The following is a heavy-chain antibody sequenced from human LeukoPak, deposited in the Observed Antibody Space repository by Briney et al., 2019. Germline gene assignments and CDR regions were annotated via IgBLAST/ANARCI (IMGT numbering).Heavy chain of an antibody. V-gene: IGHV3-7*01. CDR2: IKQEGSEK. D-gene: IGHD3-3*01. CDR1: GFTFSSYW. J-gene: IGHJ4*02. CDR3: ARPVYDFWSGYYFLDY. Sequence: GGSLRLSCAAAGFTFSSYWMRWVRQAPGKGREWVANIKQEGSEKYYVDSVKGRFTISRDNAKNSLYLQMNSLRAEDTAVYYCARPVYDFWSGYYFLDYWGQGTLVTVSS.